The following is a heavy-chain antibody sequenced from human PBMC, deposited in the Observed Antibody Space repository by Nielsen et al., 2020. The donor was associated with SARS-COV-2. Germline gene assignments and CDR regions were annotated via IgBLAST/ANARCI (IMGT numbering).Heavy chain of an antibody. CDR3: ARDRDTVRARSNWNDYGY. V-gene: IGHV1-18*01. J-gene: IGHJ4*02. CDR1: GYTFRSYG. D-gene: IGHD1-20*01. CDR2: ISGYSGNT. Sequence: ASVKVSCKASGYTFRSYGISWVRQAPGQGLEWMGWISGYSGNTNYAQRLQGRVTMTTDTSTSTAYMELRGLRSDDTAVYYCARDRDTVRARSNWNDYGYWGQGTLVTVSS.